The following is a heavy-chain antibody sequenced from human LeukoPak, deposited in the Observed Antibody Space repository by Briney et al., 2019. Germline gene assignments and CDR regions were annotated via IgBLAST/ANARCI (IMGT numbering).Heavy chain of an antibody. CDR3: ARSHRLGTVFDY. CDR2: IYYSGST. D-gene: IGHD7-27*01. J-gene: IGHJ4*02. Sequence: SQTLSLTCTVSGGSISSGGYYWRWIRQHPGKGLEWIGYIYYSGSTYYNPSLKSRVTISVDTSKNQFSLKLRSVTAADTAVYYCARSHRLGTVFDYWGQGTLVTVSS. V-gene: IGHV4-31*03. CDR1: GGSISSGGYY.